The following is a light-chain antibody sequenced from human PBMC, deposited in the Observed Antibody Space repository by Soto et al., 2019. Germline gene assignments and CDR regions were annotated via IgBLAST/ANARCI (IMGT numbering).Light chain of an antibody. Sequence: QSVLTQPASVSGSPGQSITISCTGTSSDVGSYNLVSWYQQHPGKAPKLMIYEGSKRPSGVSNRFSGSKSGNTASLTISGLQAEDEADYYCCSYAGSSTFPYVFGTVTKVTVL. CDR3: CSYAGSSTFPYV. V-gene: IGLV2-23*03. CDR1: SSDVGSYNL. J-gene: IGLJ1*01. CDR2: EGS.